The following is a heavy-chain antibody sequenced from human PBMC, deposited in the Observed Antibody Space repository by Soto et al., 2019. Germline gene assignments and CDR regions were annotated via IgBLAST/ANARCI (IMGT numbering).Heavy chain of an antibody. D-gene: IGHD3-10*01. Sequence: QTGGSLRLSCAASGFTFSTYGMQWVRQAPGKGLEWVAVISYDGYLKYYVDAVKGRFTVARDNSKNTLFLEMNSLRVEDTAVYFCAKDFKVSGGHYGTLNYYYGMDVWGQGTTVTVSS. J-gene: IGHJ6*02. CDR2: ISYDGYLK. CDR3: AKDFKVSGGHYGTLNYYYGMDV. V-gene: IGHV3-30*18. CDR1: GFTFSTYG.